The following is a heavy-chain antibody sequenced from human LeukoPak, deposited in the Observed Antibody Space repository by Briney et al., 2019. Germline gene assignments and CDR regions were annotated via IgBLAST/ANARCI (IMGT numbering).Heavy chain of an antibody. D-gene: IGHD1-7*01. V-gene: IGHV3-13*01. CDR2: IGTAGDT. Sequence: PGGSLRLSCAASGFTFSSYDMHWVRQATGKGLEWVSAIGTAGDTYYPGSEKGRFTISRENARNSLYLQMNSLRAEDTAVYYCARALRDNWNYFLDYWGQGTLVTVSS. CDR1: GFTFSSYD. CDR3: ARALRDNWNYFLDY. J-gene: IGHJ4*02.